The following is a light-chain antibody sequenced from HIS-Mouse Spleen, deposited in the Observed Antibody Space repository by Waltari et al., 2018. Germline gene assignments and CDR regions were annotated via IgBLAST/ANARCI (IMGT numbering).Light chain of an antibody. J-gene: IGLJ3*02. CDR1: RGSIARNY. CDR3: QSYDSSNLV. V-gene: IGLV6-57*04. Sequence: NFMLTQPHSVSESPGKTGTITCTRSRGSIARNYVQWYQQRPGSAPTTVIYEDNQRPSGVPDRFSGSIDSSSNSASLTISGLKTEDEADYYCQSYDSSNLVFGGGTKLTVL. CDR2: EDN.